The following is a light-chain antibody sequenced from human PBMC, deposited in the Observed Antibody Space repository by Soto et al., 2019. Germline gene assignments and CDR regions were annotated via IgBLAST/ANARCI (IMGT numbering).Light chain of an antibody. CDR3: QQSYAIPYT. V-gene: IGKV1-39*01. CDR2: GAF. Sequence: DIQMTQSPSSLSASVGDRVTITCRASQSISNSLNWYQRKPGKAPRVIIYGAFSLQRGVPSRLSGGGSGTDFALVITGLQPEEFATYYCQQSYAIPYTLGQGTKREIK. J-gene: IGKJ2*01. CDR1: QSISNS.